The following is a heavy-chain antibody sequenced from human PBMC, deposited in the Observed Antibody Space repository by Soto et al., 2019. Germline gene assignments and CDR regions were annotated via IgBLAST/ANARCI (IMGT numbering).Heavy chain of an antibody. CDR2: ISSSSTI. V-gene: IGHV3-48*01. D-gene: IGHD6-19*01. J-gene: IGHJ4*02. CDR3: ARERGSGWTFDY. Sequence: EVQLVESGGDLVQPGFTFSTYSMNWVRQAPGKGLEWVSSISSSSTIYYADSVKCRFTISRDNVQNSLYLQMHSLRAEDTAVYYCARERGSGWTFDYWGQGTLVTVSS. CDR1: FTFSTYS.